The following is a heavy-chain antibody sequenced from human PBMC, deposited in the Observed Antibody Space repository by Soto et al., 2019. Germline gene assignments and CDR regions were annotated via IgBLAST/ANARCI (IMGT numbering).Heavy chain of an antibody. CDR1: DDAIMSRGYY. D-gene: IGHD3-16*01. CDR3: ARDSGWGWWGSQRHHNWFEP. Sequence: TPSFTCTVSDDAIMSRGYYLRWIRQHPGKGVEWIGYIYYSGTTYSNPSLKSRVTISVDTSKNQFYLKLSSVTAADTAVYYCARDSGWGWWGSQRHHNWFEPWGQGTLFTVSS. CDR2: IYYSGTT. V-gene: IGHV4-31*03. J-gene: IGHJ5*02.